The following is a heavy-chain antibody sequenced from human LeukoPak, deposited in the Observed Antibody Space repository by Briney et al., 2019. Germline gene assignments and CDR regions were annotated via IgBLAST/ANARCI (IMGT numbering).Heavy chain of an antibody. CDR3: ARGGPYYYDSSGYYL. V-gene: IGHV3-21*04. J-gene: IGHJ4*02. D-gene: IGHD3-22*01. CDR1: GFTFSSYS. CDR2: ISSSSSYI. Sequence: GGSLRLSCAASGFTFSSYSMNWVRQAPGKGLEWVSSISSSSSYIYYADSVKGRFTISRDNAKNSLYLQMNSLRAEDTAVYYCARGGPYYYDSSGYYLWGQGTLVTVSS.